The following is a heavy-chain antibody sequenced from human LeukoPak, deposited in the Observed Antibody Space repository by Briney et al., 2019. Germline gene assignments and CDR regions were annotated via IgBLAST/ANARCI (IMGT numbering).Heavy chain of an antibody. J-gene: IGHJ4*02. Sequence: SETLSLTCAVYGESFSGYYWSWIRQPPGKGLEWIGEINHGGNTNYNPSLKSRVTMSVDTSKNQFSLKVSSVTAADTAVYYCARSSGEKSTVDYWGQGTLVTVSS. CDR1: GESFSGYY. CDR3: ARSSGEKSTVDY. V-gene: IGHV4-34*01. CDR2: INHGGNT. D-gene: IGHD3-16*01.